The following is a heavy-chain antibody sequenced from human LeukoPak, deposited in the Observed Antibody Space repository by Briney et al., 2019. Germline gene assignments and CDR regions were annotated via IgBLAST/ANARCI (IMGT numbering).Heavy chain of an antibody. CDR2: IIPIFGTA. V-gene: IGHV1-69*05. CDR1: GGTFSSYA. CDR3: AFLGYCSSTSCYTPYLYYYYMDV. J-gene: IGHJ6*03. Sequence: ASVKVSCKASGGTFSSYAISWVRQAPGQGLVWMGGIIPIFGTANYAQKFQGRVTITTDESTSTAYMELSSLRSEDTAVYYCAFLGYCSSTSCYTPYLYYYYMDVWGKGTTVTVSS. D-gene: IGHD2-2*02.